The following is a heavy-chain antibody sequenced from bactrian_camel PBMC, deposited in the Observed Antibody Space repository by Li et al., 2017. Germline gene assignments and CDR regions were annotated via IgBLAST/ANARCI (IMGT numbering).Heavy chain of an antibody. Sequence: HVQLVESGGGSVQAGGSLRLSCGYTYNEGDMAWFRQAPGKEREGVAAMNRDGTLSHARSLKGRFTISRDNAKSTHYLQMNDLEPEDTAMYYCAAAEDLWHALLSDAPPPGIHYKHWGQGTQVTVS. V-gene: IGHV3S55*01. D-gene: IGHD3*01. CDR3: AAAEDLWHALLSDAPPPGIHYKH. J-gene: IGHJ4*01. CDR1: YTYNEGD. CDR2: MNRDGTL.